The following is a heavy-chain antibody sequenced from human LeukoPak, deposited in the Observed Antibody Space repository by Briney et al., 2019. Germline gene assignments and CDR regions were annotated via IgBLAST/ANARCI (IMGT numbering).Heavy chain of an antibody. V-gene: IGHV1-8*01. Sequence: ASVKVSCKASGYTFTSYDINWVRQATGQGLEWMGWMNPKSGNTGYAQKFQGRVTMTRNTSISTAYMELSSLRSEDTAVYYCARALTDYDILTGYYEFDYWGQGTLVTVSS. CDR1: GYTFTSYD. D-gene: IGHD3-9*01. CDR3: ARALTDYDILTGYYEFDY. CDR2: MNPKSGNT. J-gene: IGHJ4*02.